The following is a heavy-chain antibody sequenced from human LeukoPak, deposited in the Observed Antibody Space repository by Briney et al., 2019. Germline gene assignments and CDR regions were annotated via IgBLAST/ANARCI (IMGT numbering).Heavy chain of an antibody. CDR1: GFPFSNYG. Sequence: GGPLRLSFAASGFPFSNYGMSWFGKAPGKGLEWVANIKQDGSEKYYVDSVKGRFTISRDDANYSLYLQMNSLRAEDTAVYYCARKAYGMDVWGKGTTVTVSS. V-gene: IGHV3-7*03. CDR3: ARKAYGMDV. J-gene: IGHJ6*04. CDR2: IKQDGSEK.